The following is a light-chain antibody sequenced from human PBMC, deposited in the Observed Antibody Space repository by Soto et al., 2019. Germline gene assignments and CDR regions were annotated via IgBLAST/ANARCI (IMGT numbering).Light chain of an antibody. V-gene: IGLV3-21*02. CDR3: QVLDSSTDHNVV. J-gene: IGLJ2*01. Sequence: SYELTQPPSVSVAPGQTARITCGGNKIGTKSVHWYQQKPGQAPVLVVFDDSDRPSGIPERFSGSNSGNTATLTISRVEAGDEAVYYGQVLDSSTDHNVVVGGGTKVTVL. CDR1: KIGTKS. CDR2: DDS.